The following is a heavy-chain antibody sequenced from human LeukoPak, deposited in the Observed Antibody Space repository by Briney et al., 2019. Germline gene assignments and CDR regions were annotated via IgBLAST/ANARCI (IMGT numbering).Heavy chain of an antibody. CDR1: GGSISPYY. J-gene: IGHJ4*02. V-gene: IGHV4-59*01. Sequence: ASETLSLTCTVSGGSISPYYWSWIRQPPGKGLEWLGYIYYSGNTDYNPSLKSRVAISVDTSKNQFSLKLSSVTAADTAVYYCARGLYYFDYWGQGTLVTVSS. CDR2: IYYSGNT. D-gene: IGHD3-22*01. CDR3: ARGLYYFDY.